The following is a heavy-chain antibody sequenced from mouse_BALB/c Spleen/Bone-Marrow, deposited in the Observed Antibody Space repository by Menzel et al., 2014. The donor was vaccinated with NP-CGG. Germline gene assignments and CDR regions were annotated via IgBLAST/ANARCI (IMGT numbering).Heavy chain of an antibody. CDR1: GYTFTSYW. J-gene: IGHJ2*01. Sequence: QVQLQQSGAELVKPGASVKLSCMASGYTFTSYWMHWVKQRPGQGLEWIGEINPSNGRTNYNEKFKSKATLTVDKSSSTAYMQLSSLTSEDSAVYYCARPYYGPYFDYWGQGTTLTVSS. CDR2: INPSNGRT. CDR3: ARPYYGPYFDY. V-gene: IGHV1S81*02. D-gene: IGHD1-2*01.